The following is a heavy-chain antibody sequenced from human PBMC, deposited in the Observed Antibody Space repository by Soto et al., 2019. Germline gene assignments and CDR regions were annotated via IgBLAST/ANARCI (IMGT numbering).Heavy chain of an antibody. D-gene: IGHD5-12*01. J-gene: IGHJ4*02. V-gene: IGHV4-30-4*01. CDR2: IYYSGST. CDR1: GGSISSGDYY. Sequence: SETLSLTCTVSGGSISSGDYYWSWIRQPPGKGLEWIGYIYYSGSTYYNPSLKSRVTISVDTSKNQFSLKLSSVTAADTAVYYCARGRRWLLIFDYWGQGTLVTVS. CDR3: ARGRRWLLIFDY.